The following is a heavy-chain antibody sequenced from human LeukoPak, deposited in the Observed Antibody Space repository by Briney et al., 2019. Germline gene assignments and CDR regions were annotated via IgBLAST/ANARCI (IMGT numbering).Heavy chain of an antibody. CDR2: ISGSGDAT. V-gene: IGHV3-23*01. CDR3: AKQDAAGYSFFDY. CDR1: GFTFSCYA. Sequence: PGGSLRLSCATSGFTFSCYALSWVRQAPGKGLEWVSAISGSGDATFYADSVKGRFTFSRDNSKNTLYLHMNSLRAEDTAVYFCAKQDAAGYSFFDYWGQGTLVTVSS. D-gene: IGHD5-18*01. J-gene: IGHJ4*02.